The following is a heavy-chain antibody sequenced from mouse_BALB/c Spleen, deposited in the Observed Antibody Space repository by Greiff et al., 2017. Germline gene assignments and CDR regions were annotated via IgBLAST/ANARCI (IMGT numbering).Heavy chain of an antibody. CDR1: GYTFTEYT. Sequence: EVQGVESGPELVKPGASVKISCKTSGYTFTEYTMHWVKQSHGKSLEWIGGINPNNGGTSYNQKFKGKATLTVDKSSSTAYMELRSLTSEDSAVYYCARGNWDRWYFDVWGAGTTVTVSS. V-gene: IGHV1-18*01. J-gene: IGHJ1*01. CDR3: ARGNWDRWYFDV. CDR2: INPNNGGT. D-gene: IGHD4-1*01.